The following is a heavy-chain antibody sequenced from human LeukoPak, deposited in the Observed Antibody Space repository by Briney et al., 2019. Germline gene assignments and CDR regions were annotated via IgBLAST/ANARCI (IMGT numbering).Heavy chain of an antibody. Sequence: SVKVSCKASGGTFSSYAISWVRQAPGQGLEWMGGIIPIFGTANYAQKFQGRVTITTDGSTSTAYMELSSLRSEDTAVYYCARSAGYSGYDSYYYYYYMDVWGKGTTVTVSS. CDR3: ARSAGYSGYDSYYYYYYMDV. D-gene: IGHD5-12*01. V-gene: IGHV1-69*05. CDR2: IIPIFGTA. CDR1: GGTFSSYA. J-gene: IGHJ6*03.